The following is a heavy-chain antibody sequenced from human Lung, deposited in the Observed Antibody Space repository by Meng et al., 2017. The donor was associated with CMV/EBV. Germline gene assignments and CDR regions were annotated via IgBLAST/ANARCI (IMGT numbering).Heavy chain of an antibody. J-gene: IGHJ6*01. Sequence: GESXKISCAASGFTFSSSAMHWVRQAPGKGLEWVANIRFDGTNKYHADSVKGRFTISRDNSKNTLYLQMNSLRAGDTAVYYCAKRGDSSGTYAMDVWGQGNXVTCAS. CDR1: GFTFSSSA. CDR2: IRFDGTNK. D-gene: IGHD3-22*01. CDR3: AKRGDSSGTYAMDV. V-gene: IGHV3-30*02.